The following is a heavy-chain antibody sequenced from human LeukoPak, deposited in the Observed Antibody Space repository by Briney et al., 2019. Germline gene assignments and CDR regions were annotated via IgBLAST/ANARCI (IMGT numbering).Heavy chain of an antibody. V-gene: IGHV3-30*01. CDR3: ARGPRGEWELLNYYYYYYMDV. CDR2: ISYDGSNK. J-gene: IGHJ6*03. D-gene: IGHD1-26*01. Sequence: GRSLRLSCAASGFTFSSYAMHWGRQAPGKGLEWVAVISYDGSNKYYADSVKGRFTISRDNSKNTLYLQMNSLRAEDTAVYYCARGPRGEWELLNYYYYYYMDVWGKGTTVTVSS. CDR1: GFTFSSYA.